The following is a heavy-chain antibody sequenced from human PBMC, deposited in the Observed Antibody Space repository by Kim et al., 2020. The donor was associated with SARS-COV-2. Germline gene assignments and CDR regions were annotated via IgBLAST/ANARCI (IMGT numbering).Heavy chain of an antibody. V-gene: IGHV1-24*01. CDR1: GYTLTELS. J-gene: IGHJ3*02. Sequence: ASVKVSCKVSGYTLTELSMHWVRQAPGKGLEWMGGFDPEDGETIYAQKFQGRVTMTEDTSTDTAYMELSSLRSEDTAVYYCATDRIRRYYYGSGRPGTDAFEIWGQGTMVTVAS. CDR2: FDPEDGET. D-gene: IGHD3-10*01. CDR3: ATDRIRRYYYGSGRPGTDAFEI.